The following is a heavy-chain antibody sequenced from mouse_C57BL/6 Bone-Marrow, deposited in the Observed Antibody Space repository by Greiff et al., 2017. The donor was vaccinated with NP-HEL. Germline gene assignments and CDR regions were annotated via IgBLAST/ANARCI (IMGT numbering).Heavy chain of an antibody. CDR2: INPNNGGT. D-gene: IGHD2-4*01. CDR1: GYTFTDYN. CDR3: ARGGVRLRRVFDY. J-gene: IGHJ2*01. Sequence: EVQLQQSGPELVKPGASVKIPCKASGYTFTDYNMDWVKQSHGKSLEWIGDINPNNGGTIYNQKFKGKATLTVDKSSSTAYMELRSLTSEYTAFYYCARGGVRLRRVFDYWGQGTTLTVSS. V-gene: IGHV1-18*01.